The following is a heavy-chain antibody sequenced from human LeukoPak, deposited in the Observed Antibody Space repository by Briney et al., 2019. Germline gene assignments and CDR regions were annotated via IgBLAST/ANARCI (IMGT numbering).Heavy chain of an antibody. CDR3: ARQGGSYLEDAFDV. CDR1: GYSFTRHW. V-gene: IGHV5-51*01. J-gene: IGHJ3*01. Sequence: GESLKISCKGSGYSFTRHWIGWVRQMPGKGLEWMGIMYPADSDTRYSPSFQGQVTISADKCISTAYLQWNSLKASDTAMYYCARQGGSYLEDAFDVWGQGTMVTVS. CDR2: MYPADSDT. D-gene: IGHD1-26*01.